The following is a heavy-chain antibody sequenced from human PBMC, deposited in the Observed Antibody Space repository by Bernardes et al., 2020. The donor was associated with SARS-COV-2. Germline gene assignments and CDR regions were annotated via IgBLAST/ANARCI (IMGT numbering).Heavy chain of an antibody. CDR2: IYYSGST. V-gene: IGHV4-59*01. CDR3: ARDEAYCSSTSCYRGPGAFDI. J-gene: IGHJ3*02. CDR1: GGSISSYY. Sequence: SETLSLTCTVSGGSISSYYWSWIRQPPGKGLEWIGYIYYSGSTNYNPSLKSRVTISVDTSKNQFSLKLSSVTAADTAVYYCARDEAYCSSTSCYRGPGAFDIWGQGTMVTVSS. D-gene: IGHD2-2*02.